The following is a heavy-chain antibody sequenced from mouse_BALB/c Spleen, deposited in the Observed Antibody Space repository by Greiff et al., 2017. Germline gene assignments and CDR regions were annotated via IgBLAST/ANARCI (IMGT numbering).Heavy chain of an antibody. CDR3: ARENWDRDYFDY. Sequence: EVKVEESGPGLVKPSQTVSLTCTVTGISITTGNYRWSWIRQFPGNKLEWIGYIYYSGTITYNPSLTSRTTITRDTSKNQFFLEMNSLTAEDTATYYCARENWDRDYFDYWGQGTTLTVSS. D-gene: IGHD4-1*01. V-gene: IGHV3-5*02. J-gene: IGHJ2*01. CDR2: IYYSGTI. CDR1: GISITTGNYR.